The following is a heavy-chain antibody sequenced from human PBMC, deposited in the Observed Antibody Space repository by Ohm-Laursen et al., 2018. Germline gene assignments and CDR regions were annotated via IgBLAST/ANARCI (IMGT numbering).Heavy chain of an antibody. D-gene: IGHD2-15*01. CDR1: GFTFSRYG. V-gene: IGHV3-30*18. CDR3: AKDRGTDCSGGSCYPLDS. CDR2: ISYDGSNK. J-gene: IGHJ4*02. Sequence: SLRLSCAAAGFTFSRYGMVCVRQAPGKGLEWVALISYDGSNKYYADSVKGRFTISRDNSKNTLYLQMNSLRAEGTAVYYCAKDRGTDCSGGSCYPLDSWGQGTLVTVSS.